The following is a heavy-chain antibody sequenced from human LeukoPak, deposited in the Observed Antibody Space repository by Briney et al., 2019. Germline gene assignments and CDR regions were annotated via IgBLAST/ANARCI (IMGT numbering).Heavy chain of an antibody. J-gene: IGHJ4*02. CDR2: IYYSGST. V-gene: IGHV4-59*01. CDR1: GGSISSYY. Sequence: SETLSLTCTVSGGSISSYYWIWIRQPPGKGLEWIGYIYYSGSTNYNPSLKSRVIISVDTSKNQFSLKLSSVTAADTAVYYCARYHDYPDYWGQGTLVTVSS. CDR3: ARYHDYPDY. D-gene: IGHD2-2*01.